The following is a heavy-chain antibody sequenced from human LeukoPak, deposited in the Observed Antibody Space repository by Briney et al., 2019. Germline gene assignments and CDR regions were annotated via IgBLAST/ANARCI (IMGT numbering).Heavy chain of an antibody. Sequence: ASVKVSCRASGYTFTDYYIHWVRQAPGQGLEWMGRVNPNSGGTNYAQKFQGRVTMTRDTSITTAYMELNRLRSDDPPVYYCARDLGASGSHWGQGTLVTVSS. D-gene: IGHD1-26*01. CDR1: GYTFTDYY. V-gene: IGHV1-2*06. J-gene: IGHJ4*02. CDR2: VNPNSGGT. CDR3: ARDLGASGSH.